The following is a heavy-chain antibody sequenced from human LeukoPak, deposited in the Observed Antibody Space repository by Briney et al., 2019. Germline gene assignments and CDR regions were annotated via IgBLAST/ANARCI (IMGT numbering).Heavy chain of an antibody. V-gene: IGHV3-74*01. Sequence: TGGSLRLSCAASGFTFSSYWMHWVRQAPGKGLVWVSRINSDGSSTSYADSVKGRFTISRDNAKNTLYLQMNSLRAEDTAVYYCARLFHKVGATDYWGQGTLVTVSS. CDR2: INSDGSST. D-gene: IGHD1-26*01. CDR3: ARLFHKVGATDY. J-gene: IGHJ4*02. CDR1: GFTFSSYW.